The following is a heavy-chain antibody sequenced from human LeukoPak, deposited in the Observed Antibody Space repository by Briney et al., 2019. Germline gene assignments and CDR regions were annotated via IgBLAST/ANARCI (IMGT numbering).Heavy chain of an antibody. CDR1: RGTFSSYA. Sequence: SGKVSCKASRGTFSSYAISWVRQAPGHGLEWMGGTIPIVGTANYAQKFHGRVTITTDESTSTDYMELSSLRPEDTAVYYCARGRSGGSPHFDYWGQGTLVTVSS. J-gene: IGHJ4*01. CDR3: ARGRSGGSPHFDY. V-gene: IGHV1-69*05. D-gene: IGHD2-15*01. CDR2: TIPIVGTA.